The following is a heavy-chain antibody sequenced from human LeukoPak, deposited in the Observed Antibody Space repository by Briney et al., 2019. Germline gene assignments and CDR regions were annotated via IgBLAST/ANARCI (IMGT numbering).Heavy chain of an antibody. CDR2: MNEDGSEK. CDR3: ARDPPRRYDY. CDR1: GFTFSSYW. V-gene: IGHV3-7*01. Sequence: GSLRLSCAASGFTFSSYWMTWVRQAPGKGLEWVATMNEDGSEKHYVESVKGRFTISRDNAKNSLYLQMNSLRAEDTAVYYCARDPPRRYDYWGHGTLLTVSS. J-gene: IGHJ4*01.